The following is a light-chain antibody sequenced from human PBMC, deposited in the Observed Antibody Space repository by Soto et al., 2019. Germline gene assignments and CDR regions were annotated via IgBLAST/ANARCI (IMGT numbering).Light chain of an antibody. CDR1: SRDVGGYDS. Sequence: QSALTQPASVSGSPGQSITISCTGTSRDVGGYDSVSWYQHHPGKAPKLMLYDVTNRPSGVSNRFSGSISGNTASLTISGLQAEDEADYYCCSFTTANTHVFGGGTKLTVL. J-gene: IGLJ2*01. V-gene: IGLV2-14*03. CDR2: DVT. CDR3: CSFTTANTHV.